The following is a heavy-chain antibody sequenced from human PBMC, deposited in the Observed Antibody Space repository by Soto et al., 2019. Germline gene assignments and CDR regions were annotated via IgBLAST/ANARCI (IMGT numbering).Heavy chain of an antibody. D-gene: IGHD4-4*01. V-gene: IGHV5-51*01. Sequence: GESLKISCKTSGYSLTTYWFAWVRQMPGKGLEWMGIIYLSDSDTIYSPSAQGHFTISADKSIKTAYLQWSSLKASDTAIYYCATTFDYNGYFDPWGQGTQVTVAS. CDR2: IYLSDSDT. CDR3: ATTFDYNGYFDP. J-gene: IGHJ5*02. CDR1: GYSLTTYW.